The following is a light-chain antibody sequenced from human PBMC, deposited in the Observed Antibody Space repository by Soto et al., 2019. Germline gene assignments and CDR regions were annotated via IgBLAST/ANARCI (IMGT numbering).Light chain of an antibody. CDR3: KSYAGSNTYV. V-gene: IGLV2-8*01. CDR1: KNDIGVYDF. CDR2: EVV. Sequence: SVLTQPPSASGSPGQSVTISCTGTKNDIGVYDFVSWYQHHPGKAPRLIIYEVVQRPSGVPDRFSGSKPGNTASLTVSGLQAADEADYFCKSYAGSNTYVFGSGTKVSDL. J-gene: IGLJ1*01.